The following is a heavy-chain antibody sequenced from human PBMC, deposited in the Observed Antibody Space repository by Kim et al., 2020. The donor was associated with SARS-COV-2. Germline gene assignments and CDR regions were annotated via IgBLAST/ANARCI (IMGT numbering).Heavy chain of an antibody. D-gene: IGHD3-10*01. CDR3: ARNSLLWFGELLPTFDI. CDR1: GDSVSSNSAA. CDR2: TYYRSKWYN. J-gene: IGHJ3*02. V-gene: IGHV6-1*01. Sequence: SQTLSLTCAISGDSVSSNSAAWNWIRQSPSRGLEWLGRTYYRSKWYNDYAVSVKSRITINPDTSKNQFSLQLNSVTPEDTAVYYCARNSLLWFGELLPTFDIWGQGTMVTVSS.